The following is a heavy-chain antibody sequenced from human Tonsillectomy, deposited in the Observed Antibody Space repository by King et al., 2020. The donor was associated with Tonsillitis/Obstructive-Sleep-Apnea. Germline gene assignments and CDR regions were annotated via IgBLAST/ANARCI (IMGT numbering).Heavy chain of an antibody. D-gene: IGHD1-14*01. CDR1: GYTFTWYY. CDR3: ARDDVVGRYIDS. Sequence: QLVQSGAEVKTPGASVKVSCKASGYTFTWYYIHWVRQARGQGLEWMGIINPSSGVTTYAQKFQGRVTMTTDTSASTVYLVLSSLGSEDTAVYYCARDDVVGRYIDSWGQGTLVTVSS. J-gene: IGHJ4*02. V-gene: IGHV1-46*01. CDR2: INPSSGVT.